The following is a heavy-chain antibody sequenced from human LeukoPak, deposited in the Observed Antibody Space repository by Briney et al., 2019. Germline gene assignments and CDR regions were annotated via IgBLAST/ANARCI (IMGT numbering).Heavy chain of an antibody. Sequence: GGSLRLSCSASGLTVTNAWMNWVRQAPGEGLDWVGRIASKTDGGATDYAAPVKGRFTISRDDSKNTLNLQMNSLKTEDTAVYYCTTGIRGDWGQGTLVTVS. J-gene: IGHJ4*02. CDR2: IASKTDGGAT. D-gene: IGHD3-10*01. V-gene: IGHV3-15*07. CDR3: TTGIRGD. CDR1: GLTVTNAW.